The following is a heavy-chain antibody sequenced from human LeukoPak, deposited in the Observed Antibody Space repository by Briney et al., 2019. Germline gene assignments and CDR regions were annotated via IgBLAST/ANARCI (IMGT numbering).Heavy chain of an antibody. D-gene: IGHD6-13*01. CDR2: IHYSGST. V-gene: IGHV4-59*11. Sequence: PSETLSLTCTVSGGSISSHYWHWIRQPPGKGLEWIGYIHYSGSTNYNPSLKSRVTISGDTSKNQFSLKLSSVTAADTAVYYCARDRGGAAAIYWFDPWGQGTLVTVSS. CDR1: GGSISSHY. CDR3: ARDRGGAAAIYWFDP. J-gene: IGHJ5*02.